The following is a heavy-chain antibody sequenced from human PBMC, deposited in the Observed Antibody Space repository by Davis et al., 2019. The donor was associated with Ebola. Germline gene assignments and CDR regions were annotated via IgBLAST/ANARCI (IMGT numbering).Heavy chain of an antibody. CDR3: ARHTSSSGWYFDY. J-gene: IGHJ4*02. V-gene: IGHV5-51*01. Sequence: KVSCKGSGYTFTSYWIAWVRQVPGKGLEWMGSIYPGDSETRYSPSLQGQATISVDKSISTAYLRWSSLKASDTATYYCARHTSSSGWYFDYWGQGTLVTVSS. CDR2: IYPGDSET. D-gene: IGHD6-19*01. CDR1: GYTFTSYW.